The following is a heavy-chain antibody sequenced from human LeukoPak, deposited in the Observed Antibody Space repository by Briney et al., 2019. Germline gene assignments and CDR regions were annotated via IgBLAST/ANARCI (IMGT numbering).Heavy chain of an antibody. Sequence: GESLKISCKGSGYTFSSYWIGWGRQMPGKGLEWMEIIYPDDSDTRYSPSFQGQVTISADKSISTAYLQWSSLKASDTAMYYCARLAYCSNDVCYSNYYYSMDVWGKGTTVTVSS. CDR2: IYPDDSDT. V-gene: IGHV5-51*01. J-gene: IGHJ6*03. D-gene: IGHD2-8*01. CDR3: ARLAYCSNDVCYSNYYYSMDV. CDR1: GYTFSSYW.